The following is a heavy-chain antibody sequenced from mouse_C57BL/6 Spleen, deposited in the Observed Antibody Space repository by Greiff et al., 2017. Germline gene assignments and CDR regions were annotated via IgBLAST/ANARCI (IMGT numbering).Heavy chain of an antibody. CDR3: ARAPFYGSDY. V-gene: IGHV1-54*01. D-gene: IGHD1-1*01. CDR2: INPGSGGT. Sequence: QVQLQQSGAELVRPGTSVKVSCKASGYAFTTYLIEWVKQRPGQGLEWIGVINPGSGGTNYNEKFKGKATLTADKSSSTAYMQLSSLTSEDAAVYFCARAPFYGSDYWGQGTTLTVSS. CDR1: GYAFTTYL. J-gene: IGHJ2*01.